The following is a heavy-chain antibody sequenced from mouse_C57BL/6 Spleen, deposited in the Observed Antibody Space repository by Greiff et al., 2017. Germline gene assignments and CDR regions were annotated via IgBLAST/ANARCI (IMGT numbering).Heavy chain of an antibody. D-gene: IGHD2-1*01. Sequence: QVQLQQPGAELVRPGTSVKLSCKASGYTFTSYWMHWVKQRPGQGLAWIGVIDPSASYTNYNQKFKGKATLTVDTSSSTAYLQLSSLTSEDSAVYYWARGDYGNYWYIDVWGTGTTGTVSS. V-gene: IGHV1-59*01. J-gene: IGHJ1*03. CDR3: ARGDYGNYWYIDV. CDR2: IDPSASYT. CDR1: GYTFTSYW.